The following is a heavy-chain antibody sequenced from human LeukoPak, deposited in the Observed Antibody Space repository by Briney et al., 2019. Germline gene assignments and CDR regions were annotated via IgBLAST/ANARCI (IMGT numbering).Heavy chain of an antibody. J-gene: IGHJ6*02. D-gene: IGHD2-2*01. CDR3: ARDRGYCSSTSCYGRYYYYGMDV. CDR1: GFTFSSYS. V-gene: IGHV3-48*01. Sequence: GSLRLSCAASGFTFSSYSMNWVRQAPGKGLEWVSYISSSSSTIYYADSVKGRFTISRDNAKNSLYLQMNSLRAEDTAVYYCARDRGYCSSTSCYGRYYYYGMDVWGQGTTVTVSS. CDR2: ISSSSSTI.